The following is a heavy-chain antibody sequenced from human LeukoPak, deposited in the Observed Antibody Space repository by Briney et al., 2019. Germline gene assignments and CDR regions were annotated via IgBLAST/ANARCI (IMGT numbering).Heavy chain of an antibody. J-gene: IGHJ5*02. D-gene: IGHD2-2*02. CDR3: ARVSVVPAAISVWFDP. V-gene: IGHV4-61*01. CDR1: GGSVNSGNYY. CDR2: IYYSGST. Sequence: PSETLSLTCTVSGGSVNSGNYYWSWIRQPPGKGLEWIGEIYYSGSTNYNPSLKSRVTISLDTSKNQLSLKLTSVTAADTAVYYCARVSVVPAAISVWFDPWGQGTLVTVSS.